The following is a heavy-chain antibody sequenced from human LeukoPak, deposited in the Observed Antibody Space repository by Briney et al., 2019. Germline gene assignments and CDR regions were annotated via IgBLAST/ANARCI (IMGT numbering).Heavy chain of an antibody. CDR3: ARSRDGYKNPDY. CDR2: IWYDGSNK. V-gene: IGHV3-33*01. J-gene: IGHJ4*02. D-gene: IGHD5-24*01. CDR1: GFTFSSYG. Sequence: GGSLRLSCAASGFTFSSYGMHWVRQAPGKGLEWVAVIWYDGSNKYYADSVKGRFTISRDNSKNTLYLQMNSLRAEDTAVYYCARSRDGYKNPDYWGQGTLVTVSS.